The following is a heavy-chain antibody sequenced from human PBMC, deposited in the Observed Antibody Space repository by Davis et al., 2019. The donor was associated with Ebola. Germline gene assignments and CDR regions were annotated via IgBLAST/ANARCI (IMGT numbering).Heavy chain of an antibody. CDR3: AREGIAAGRYYGMDV. V-gene: IGHV3-7*01. Sequence: GESLKISCAASGFTFSSYWMSWVRQAPGKGLEWVANIKQDGSEKYYVDSVKGRFTISRDNAKNSLYLQMNSLRAEDTAVYYCAREGIAAGRYYGMDVWGQGTTVTVSS. CDR2: IKQDGSEK. D-gene: IGHD6-13*01. CDR1: GFTFSSYW. J-gene: IGHJ6*02.